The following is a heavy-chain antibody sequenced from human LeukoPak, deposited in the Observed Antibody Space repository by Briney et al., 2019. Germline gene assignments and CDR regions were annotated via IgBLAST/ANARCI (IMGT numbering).Heavy chain of an antibody. V-gene: IGHV3-23*01. CDR2: ISGSGGST. Sequence: GGSLRLSCAASGFTFSSYAMSWVRQAPGKGLEWVSAISGSGGSTYYADSVKGRFTISRDNSKNTLYLQMNSLRAEDTAVYYCAKRGAVAGTFGYYYYGMDVWGQGTTVTVSS. CDR1: GFTFSSYA. CDR3: AKRGAVAGTFGYYYYGMDV. J-gene: IGHJ6*02. D-gene: IGHD6-19*01.